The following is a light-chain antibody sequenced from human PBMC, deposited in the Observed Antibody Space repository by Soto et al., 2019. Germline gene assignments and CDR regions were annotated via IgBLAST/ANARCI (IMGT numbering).Light chain of an antibody. J-gene: IGKJ1*01. CDR2: DAS. CDR3: QQYNSYSVT. CDR1: QSISSW. V-gene: IGKV1-5*01. Sequence: DIQMTQSPSTLSASVGDRGTSTCRASQSISSWLAWYQQKPGKAPKLLIYDASSLESGVPSRFSGSGSGTEFTLTISSLQPDDFATYYCQQYNSYSVTFGQGTKVDI.